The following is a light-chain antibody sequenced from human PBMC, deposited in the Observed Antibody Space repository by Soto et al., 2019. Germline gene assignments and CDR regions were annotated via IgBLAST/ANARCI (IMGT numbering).Light chain of an antibody. Sequence: QSVLTQPASVSVSPVQSITISCTGTSSVIGAYNYVSWYLQHPGKAPKLMIYDVNIRPLGVSNRFSGSKSGNTASLTISGLQAEDEADYYCTSWTTSTTMIFGGGTKLTVL. CDR2: DVN. CDR3: TSWTTSTTMI. CDR1: SSVIGAYNY. J-gene: IGLJ2*01. V-gene: IGLV2-14*03.